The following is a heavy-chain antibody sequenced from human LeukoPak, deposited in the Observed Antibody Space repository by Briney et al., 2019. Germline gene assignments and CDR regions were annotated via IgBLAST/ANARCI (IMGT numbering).Heavy chain of an antibody. V-gene: IGHV3-21*04. CDR1: GFSFSSYS. Sequence: GGSLRLSCAASGFSFSSYSMNWVRQAPGKGLEWVSSISISNTYIYYADSVKGRFTISRDNSKNTLYLQMNSLRAEDTAVYYCARDPYSGYDHWGQGTLVTVSS. CDR3: ARDPYSGYDH. J-gene: IGHJ5*02. CDR2: ISISNTYI. D-gene: IGHD5-12*01.